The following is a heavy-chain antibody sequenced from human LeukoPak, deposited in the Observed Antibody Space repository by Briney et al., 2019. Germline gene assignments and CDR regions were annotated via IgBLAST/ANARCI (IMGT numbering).Heavy chain of an antibody. D-gene: IGHD3-22*01. V-gene: IGHV1-46*01. Sequence: ASVKVSCKASGYTFTSYYMHWVRQAPGQGLEWMGIINRSGGSTSYAQKFQGRVTMTRDTSTSTVYMELSSLRSEDTAVYYCASEVRAAREYYDSSGYAYWGQGTLVTVSS. CDR3: ASEVRAAREYYDSSGYAY. CDR2: INRSGGST. CDR1: GYTFTSYY. J-gene: IGHJ4*02.